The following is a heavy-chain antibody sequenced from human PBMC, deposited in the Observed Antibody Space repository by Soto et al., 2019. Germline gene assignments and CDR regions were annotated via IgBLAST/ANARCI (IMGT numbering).Heavy chain of an antibody. D-gene: IGHD4-17*01. CDR1: GYTFTSYV. Sequence: GASVKVSCKASGYTFTSYVISWVRQAPGQGLEWMGWISAYNGNTNYAQKLQDRVTITTDTSTSTAYMELRSLRSDDTAVYYCAREGDYGDYDAFDIWGQGTMVTVSS. V-gene: IGHV1-18*01. CDR3: AREGDYGDYDAFDI. CDR2: ISAYNGNT. J-gene: IGHJ3*02.